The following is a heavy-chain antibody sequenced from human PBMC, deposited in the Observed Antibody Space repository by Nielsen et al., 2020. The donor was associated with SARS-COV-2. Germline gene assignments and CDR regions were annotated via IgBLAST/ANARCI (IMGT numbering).Heavy chain of an antibody. V-gene: IGHV3-30-3*01. CDR3: ARDRLWVGEVS. D-gene: IGHD3-10*01. J-gene: IGHJ5*02. Sequence: GESLKISCAASGFTFSSYGMHWVRQAPGKGLEWVAVISSDGNKKNYADSVKGRFTISRDNSKSTLYLQMNSLRPDDTAVYFCARDRLWVGEVSWSQGTLVTVSS. CDR2: ISSDGNKK. CDR1: GFTFSSYG.